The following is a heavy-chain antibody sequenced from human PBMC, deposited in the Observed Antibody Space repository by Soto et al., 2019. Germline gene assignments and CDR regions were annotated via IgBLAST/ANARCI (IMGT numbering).Heavy chain of an antibody. Sequence: EVQLVESGGALVQPGGSLRLSCAASGFTFSDHYMDWIRQAPRKGLAWVGRIKNKANSYGTEYAASVKGRFCISRDDSKNCMYLQRNRLETEDAAVYYCGRVTLTSAYMRSGRHDHCGQGSLVSVSS. V-gene: IGHV3-72*01. J-gene: IGHJ4*02. CDR1: GFTFSDHY. CDR3: GRVTLTSAYMRSGRHDH. CDR2: IKNKANSYGT. D-gene: IGHD3-3*01.